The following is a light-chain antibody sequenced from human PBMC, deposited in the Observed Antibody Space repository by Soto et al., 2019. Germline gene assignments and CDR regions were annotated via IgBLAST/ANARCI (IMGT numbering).Light chain of an antibody. CDR1: SSDVGGYDH. CDR2: EVT. J-gene: IGLJ1*01. Sequence: QSVLTQPPSASGSPGQSVTIPCTGTSSDVGGYDHVSWYQQHPGKAPKLMIYEVTKRPAGVPDRFSGSKSGNTASLTVSGLQAEDEADYFCSSDVGNYNHVVGTGTKVTVL. V-gene: IGLV2-8*01. CDR3: SSDVGNYNHV.